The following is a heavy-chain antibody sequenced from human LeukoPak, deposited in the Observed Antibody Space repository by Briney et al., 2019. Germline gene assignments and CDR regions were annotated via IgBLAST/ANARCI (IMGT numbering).Heavy chain of an antibody. J-gene: IGHJ5*02. Sequence: ASVMVSCKASGYTFTGYYMHWVRQAPGQGLEWMGWINPNSGGTNYAQKFQGWVTMTRDTSISTAYMEPSRLRSDDTAVYYCAREYGSGSARFDPWGQGTLVTVSS. CDR3: AREYGSGSARFDP. CDR1: GYTFTGYY. CDR2: INPNSGGT. D-gene: IGHD3-10*01. V-gene: IGHV1-2*04.